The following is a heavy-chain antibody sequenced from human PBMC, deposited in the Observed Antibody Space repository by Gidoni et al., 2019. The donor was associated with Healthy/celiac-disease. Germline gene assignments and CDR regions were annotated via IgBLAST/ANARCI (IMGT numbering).Heavy chain of an antibody. D-gene: IGHD5-18*01. CDR2: IYPGDSDT. CDR1: GYGFTSYW. CDR3: ARHGQLWYFSDY. Sequence: EVQPVQSGAEVKKPGEALKIYWKGSGYGFTSYWLGWVRQMPGKGLEWMGIIYPGDSDTRYSPSFQGQVTISADKSISTAYLQWSSLKASDTAMYYCARHGQLWYFSDYWGQGTLVTVSS. J-gene: IGHJ4*02. V-gene: IGHV5-51*01.